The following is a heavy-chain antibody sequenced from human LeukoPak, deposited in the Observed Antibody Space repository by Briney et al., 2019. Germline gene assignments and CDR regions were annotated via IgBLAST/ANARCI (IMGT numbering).Heavy chain of an antibody. V-gene: IGHV4-39*01. D-gene: IGHD5-12*01. CDR2: IYYSGST. J-gene: IGHJ4*02. Sequence: KPSETLSLTCTVSGGSISSSSYYWGGIRQPPGKGLEWIGSIYYSGSTYYNPSLKSRVTISVDTSKNQFSLKLSSVTAADTAVYYCARHKWLRVGLFDYWGQGTLVTVSS. CDR1: GGSISSSSYY. CDR3: ARHKWLRVGLFDY.